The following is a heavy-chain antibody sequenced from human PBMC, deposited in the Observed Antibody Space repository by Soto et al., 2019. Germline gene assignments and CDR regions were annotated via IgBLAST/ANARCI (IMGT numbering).Heavy chain of an antibody. J-gene: IGHJ4*02. CDR1: GFTFSSYA. CDR2: ISGSGGST. D-gene: IGHD3-3*01. V-gene: IGHV3-23*01. CDR3: AKGESITIFGVVIIARSYYFDY. Sequence: GGSLRLSCAASGFTFSSYAMSWVRQAPGKGLEWVSAISGSGGSTYYADSVKGRFTISRDNSKNTLYLQMNSLRAEDTAVYYCAKGESITIFGVVIIARSYYFDYWGQGTLVTVSS.